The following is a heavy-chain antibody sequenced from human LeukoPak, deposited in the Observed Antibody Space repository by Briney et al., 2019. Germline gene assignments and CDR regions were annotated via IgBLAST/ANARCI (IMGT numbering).Heavy chain of an antibody. V-gene: IGHV3-23*01. CDR1: GFTFSSYA. CDR3: ASRPRNCGGDCYSRSDY. CDR2: ISGSGGST. D-gene: IGHD2-21*02. Sequence: GGSLRLSCAASGFTFSSYAMSWVRQAPGKGLEWVSAISGSGGSTYYADSVKGRFTISRDNSKNTLYLQMNSLRAEDTAVYYCASRPRNCGGDCYSRSDYWGQGTLVTVSS. J-gene: IGHJ4*02.